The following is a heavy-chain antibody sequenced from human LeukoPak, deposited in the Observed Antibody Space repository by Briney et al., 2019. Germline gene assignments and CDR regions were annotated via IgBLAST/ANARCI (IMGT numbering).Heavy chain of an antibody. D-gene: IGHD5-12*01. CDR2: INPNSGGT. Sequence: GASVRVSCKASGYTFTGYYMHWVRQAPGQGLEWMGWINPNSGGTDYAQKFQGRVTMTRDTSISTAYMELSRLRSDDTAVYYCARDRGGYGEPDYGGFDYWGQGTLVTVSS. V-gene: IGHV1-2*02. J-gene: IGHJ4*02. CDR3: ARDRGGYGEPDYGGFDY. CDR1: GYTFTGYY.